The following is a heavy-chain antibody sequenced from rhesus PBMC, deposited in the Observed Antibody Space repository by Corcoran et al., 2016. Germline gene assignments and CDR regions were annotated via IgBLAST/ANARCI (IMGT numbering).Heavy chain of an antibody. CDR2: IYGSSGST. CDR3: ARERTAGAFDF. V-gene: IGHV4-160*01. CDR1: GGSISSNY. Sequence: QVQVQESGPGLVKPSETLSLTCAVSGGSISSNYWSWIRQPPGKGREWIGRIYGSSGSTDYNPSLKSRVTMSTDTSKNQFSLKLSSVAAAGTAVYYCARERTAGAFDFWGQGLRVTVSS. J-gene: IGHJ3*01.